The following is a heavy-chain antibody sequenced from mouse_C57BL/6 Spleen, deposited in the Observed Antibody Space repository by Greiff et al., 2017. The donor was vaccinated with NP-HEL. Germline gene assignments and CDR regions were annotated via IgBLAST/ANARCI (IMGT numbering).Heavy chain of an antibody. CDR3: ARERAAQATFLDY. CDR1: GYAFSSSW. V-gene: IGHV1-82*01. D-gene: IGHD3-2*02. CDR2: IYPGDGDT. Sequence: VQLQQSGPELVKPGASVKISCKASGYAFSSSWMNWVKQRPGKGLEWIGRIYPGDGDTNYNGKFKGKATLTADKSSSTAYMQLSSLTSEDSAVYFCARERAAQATFLDYWGQGTTLTVSS. J-gene: IGHJ2*01.